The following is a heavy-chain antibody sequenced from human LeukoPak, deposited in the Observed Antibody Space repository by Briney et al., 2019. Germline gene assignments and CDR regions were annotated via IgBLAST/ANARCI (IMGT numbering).Heavy chain of an antibody. CDR2: INSGGST. D-gene: IGHD4-17*01. CDR3: AREPYGDYFDY. J-gene: IGHJ4*02. V-gene: IGHV3-53*01. Sequence: PGGSLRLSCAASGFTVSSNYMSWVRQAPGKGLEWVSVINSGGSTYYADSVKGRFTISRDNSKNTLYLQMNSLRAEDTAVYYCAREPYGDYFDYWGQGTLVTVSS. CDR1: GFTVSSNY.